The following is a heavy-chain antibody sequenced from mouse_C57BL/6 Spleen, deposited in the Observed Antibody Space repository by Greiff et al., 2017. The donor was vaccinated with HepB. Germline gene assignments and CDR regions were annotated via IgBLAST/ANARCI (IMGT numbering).Heavy chain of an antibody. J-gene: IGHJ3*01. V-gene: IGHV1-42*01. CDR3: ARKTGFAY. CDR2: INPSTGGT. Sequence: EVQLQQSGPELVKPGASVKISCKASGYSFTGYYMNWVKQSPEKSLEWIGEINPSTGGTTYNQKFKAKATLTVDKSSSTAYMQLKSLTSEDSAVYYCARKTGFAYWGQGTLVTVSA. D-gene: IGHD4-1*01. CDR1: GYSFTGYY.